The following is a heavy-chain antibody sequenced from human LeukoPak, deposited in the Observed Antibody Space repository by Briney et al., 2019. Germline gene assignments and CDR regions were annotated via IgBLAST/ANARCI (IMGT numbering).Heavy chain of an antibody. D-gene: IGHD1-26*01. CDR2: IKQDGSEK. CDR1: GFTFSRSA. J-gene: IGHJ4*02. Sequence: GGSLRLSCAASGFTFSRSAMSWVRQAPGKGLEWVANIKQDGSEKYYVDSVKGRFTISRDNAKNSLYLQMNSLRAEDTAVYYCARDVIVGATCFDYWGQGTLVTVSS. V-gene: IGHV3-7*01. CDR3: ARDVIVGATCFDY.